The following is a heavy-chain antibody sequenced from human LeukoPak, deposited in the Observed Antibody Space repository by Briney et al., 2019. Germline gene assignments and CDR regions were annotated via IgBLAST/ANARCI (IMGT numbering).Heavy chain of an antibody. V-gene: IGHV4-34*01. CDR3: ARDRGYSHGPDY. CDR1: GGSFSGYY. J-gene: IGHJ4*02. CDR2: INHSGST. D-gene: IGHD5-18*01. Sequence: SETLSLTCAVYGGSFSGYYWSWIRQPPGKGLEWIGEINHSGSTNYNPSLKSRVTISVDTSKNQFSLKLSSVTAADTAVYYCARDRGYSHGPDYWGQGTLVTVSS.